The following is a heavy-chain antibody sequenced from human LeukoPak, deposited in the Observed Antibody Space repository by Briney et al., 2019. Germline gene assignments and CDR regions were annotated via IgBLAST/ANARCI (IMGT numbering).Heavy chain of an antibody. D-gene: IGHD2-2*01. CDR2: IRYDGSNK. J-gene: IGHJ4*02. CDR3: ARDAYCSSTSCYAFDY. V-gene: IGHV3-30*02. CDR1: GFTFSSYA. Sequence: PGGSLRLSCAASGFTFSSYAMHWVRQAPGKGLEWVAFIRYDGSNKFHADSVKGRFTISRDNSKNTLFLQMSSLRAGDTALYYCARDAYCSSTSCYAFDYWGQGTLVTVSS.